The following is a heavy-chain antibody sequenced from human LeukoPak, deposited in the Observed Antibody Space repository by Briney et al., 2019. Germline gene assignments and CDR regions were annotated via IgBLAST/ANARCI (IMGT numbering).Heavy chain of an antibody. V-gene: IGHV3-20*04. CDR2: INWNGGST. D-gene: IGHD2-2*01. CDR1: GFTFDDYG. CDR3: ARDPLSGYCSSTSCYPYYMDV. J-gene: IGHJ6*03. Sequence: PGGSLRLSCAASGFTFDDYGMSWVRQAPGKGLEWVSGINWNGGSTGYADSVKGRFTISRDNAKNSLYLQMNSLRAEDTALYYCARDPLSGYCSSTSCYPYYMDVWGKGTTVTVSS.